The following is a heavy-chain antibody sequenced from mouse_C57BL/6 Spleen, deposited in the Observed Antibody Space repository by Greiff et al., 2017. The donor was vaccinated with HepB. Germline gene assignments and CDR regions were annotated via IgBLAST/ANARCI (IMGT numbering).Heavy chain of an antibody. CDR3: ATGGTTVVARYFDY. CDR1: GYTFTSYW. J-gene: IGHJ2*01. CDR2: IDPSDSYT. Sequence: QVQLQQPGAELVMPGASVKLSCKASGYTFTSYWMHWVKQRPGQGLEWIGEIDPSDSYTNYNQKFKGKSTLTVDKSSSTAYMQLSSLTSEDSAVYYCATGGTTVVARYFDYWGQGTTLTVSS. V-gene: IGHV1-69*01. D-gene: IGHD1-1*01.